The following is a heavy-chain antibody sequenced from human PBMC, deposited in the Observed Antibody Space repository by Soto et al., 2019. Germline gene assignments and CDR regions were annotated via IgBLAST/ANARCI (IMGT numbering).Heavy chain of an antibody. CDR3: VQSRCGGDCLQSYSSHSYYGLDV. V-gene: IGHV2-5*02. CDR2: IYWDDDK. Sequence: QITLKESGPTLVKPTQTLTLTCTFSGFSLSTTGVGVGWIRQPPGKALEWLALIYWDDDKRYNPSLKSRLTITKDTPKNQXXLXMXXMDPVDTATYYCVQSRCGGDCLQSYSSHSYYGLDVWGQGTTVTVSS. CDR1: GFSLSTTGVG. J-gene: IGHJ6*02. D-gene: IGHD2-21*01.